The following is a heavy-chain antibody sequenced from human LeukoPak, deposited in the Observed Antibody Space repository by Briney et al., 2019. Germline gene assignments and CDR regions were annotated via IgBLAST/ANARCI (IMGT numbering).Heavy chain of an antibody. CDR3: ARGAVHYDFWSGYNWFDP. J-gene: IGHJ5*02. CDR2: ISHSGST. Sequence: PSETLSLTCAVYGGSFSGYYWSWIRQPPGKGLEWIGEISHSGSTNYNPSLKSRVTISVDTSKNQFSLKLTSVTAADTAVYYCARGAVHYDFWSGYNWFDPWGQGTLVTVSS. D-gene: IGHD3-3*01. CDR1: GGSFSGYY. V-gene: IGHV4-34*01.